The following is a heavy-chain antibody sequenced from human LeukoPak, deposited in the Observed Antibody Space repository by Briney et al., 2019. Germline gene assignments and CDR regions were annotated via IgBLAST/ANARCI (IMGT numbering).Heavy chain of an antibody. CDR1: GGTFSSYA. CDR3: ARESGLYSSSWDTQNWFDP. Sequence: GASVKVSCKASGGTFSSYAISWVRQAPGQGLEWMGGIIPIFGTANYAQKFQGRVTITADKSTSTAYMELSSLRSEDTAVYYCARESGLYSSSWDTQNWFDPWGQGTLVTVSS. J-gene: IGHJ5*02. V-gene: IGHV1-69*06. D-gene: IGHD6-13*01. CDR2: IIPIFGTA.